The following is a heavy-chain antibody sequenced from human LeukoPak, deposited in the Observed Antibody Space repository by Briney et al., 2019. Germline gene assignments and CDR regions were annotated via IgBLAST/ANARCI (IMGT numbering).Heavy chain of an antibody. CDR3: ARPRAFSYGQMYYFDY. CDR2: IDPNTGGT. J-gene: IGHJ4*02. V-gene: IGHV1-2*02. CDR1: GYVFTDYY. D-gene: IGHD5-18*01. Sequence: ASVKVSCKASGYVFTDYYIHWVRQAPGQGLEWMGWIDPNTGGTNFAQKFQGRVTMTRDTSITTAYMELSRLRFDDTAVYYCARPRAFSYGQMYYFDYWGQGALVTVSS.